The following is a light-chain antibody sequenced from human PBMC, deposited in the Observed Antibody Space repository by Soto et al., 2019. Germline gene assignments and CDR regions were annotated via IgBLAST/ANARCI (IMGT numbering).Light chain of an antibody. CDR3: AALDDSLSGVV. CDR2: RNN. V-gene: IGLV1-47*01. J-gene: IGLJ3*02. CDR1: SSNIGSNY. Sequence: QSALTQPPSASGTPGQRVTISCSGSSSNIGSNYVYWYQQLPGTAPKLLIYRNNQRPSGVPDRFSGSKSGPSASLAISGLRSEDEANYYCAALDDSLSGVVFGGGTKLTVL.